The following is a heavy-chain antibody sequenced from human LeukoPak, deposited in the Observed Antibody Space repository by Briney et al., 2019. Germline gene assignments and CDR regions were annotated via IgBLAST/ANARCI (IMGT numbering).Heavy chain of an antibody. V-gene: IGHV5-51*01. CDR2: IYPGDSDT. Sequence: GESLKISCMGSGFSFTSYWVGWVRQMPGKGLEWMGIIYPGDSDTRYSLSFQGQVTISADKSISTAYLQWSSLKASDTAMYYCARVGRVGSYYYGMDVWGQGTTVTVSS. J-gene: IGHJ6*02. CDR1: GFSFTSYW. CDR3: ARVGRVGSYYYGMDV. D-gene: IGHD3-10*01.